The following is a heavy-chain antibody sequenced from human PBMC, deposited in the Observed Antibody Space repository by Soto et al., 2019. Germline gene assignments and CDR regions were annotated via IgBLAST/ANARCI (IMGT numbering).Heavy chain of an antibody. Sequence: QVQLVESGGGVVQPGRSLRLSCAASGFTFSSYAMHWVRQAPGQGLEWVALISYDGSNKYYSDSVKGRFTISRDNSKNTLYLQMNSLRPEATAVYLCARDQGGTTLYYHGMDVWGPGTTVTVSS. CDR3: ARDQGGTTLYYHGMDV. J-gene: IGHJ6*02. CDR1: GFTFSSYA. D-gene: IGHD1-7*01. CDR2: ISYDGSNK. V-gene: IGHV3-30-3*01.